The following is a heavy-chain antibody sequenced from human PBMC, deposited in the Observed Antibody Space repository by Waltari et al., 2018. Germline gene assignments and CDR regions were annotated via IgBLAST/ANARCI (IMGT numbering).Heavy chain of an antibody. D-gene: IGHD2-2*01. CDR2: MTPNSGNT. CDR3: ASEPFYAR. V-gene: IGHV1-8*02. J-gene: IGHJ4*02. Sequence: QVQLVQSGAEVKKPGASVRVSCTASGYTFATYDINGVRQAPGQGLEYMGWMTPNSGNTGYAQKFQGRLTFTGDTSISTAYMELSSLTSEDTAVYYCASEPFYARWGQGTLVTVSS. CDR1: GYTFATYD.